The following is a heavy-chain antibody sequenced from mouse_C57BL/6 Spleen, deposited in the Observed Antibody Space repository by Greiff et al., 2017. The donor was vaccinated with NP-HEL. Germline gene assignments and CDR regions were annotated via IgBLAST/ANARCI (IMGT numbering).Heavy chain of an antibody. CDR3: ASGDYYGSSEAMYY. V-gene: IGHV1-55*01. CDR1: GYTFTSYW. D-gene: IGHD1-1*01. J-gene: IGHJ4*01. CDR2: IYPGSGST. Sequence: QVQLQQPGAELVKPGASVKMSCKASGYTFTSYWITWVKQRPGQGLEWIGDIYPGSGSTNYNEKFKSKATLTVDTSSSTAYMQLSSLTSEDSAVYYCASGDYYGSSEAMYYWGQGTSVTGSS.